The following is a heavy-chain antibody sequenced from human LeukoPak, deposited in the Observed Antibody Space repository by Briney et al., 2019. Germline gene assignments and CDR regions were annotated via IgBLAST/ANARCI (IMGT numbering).Heavy chain of an antibody. D-gene: IGHD6-13*01. V-gene: IGHV4-59*01. Sequence: SETLSLTCTVAGGSISSYYWSWIRQPPGEGLEWIGYIYYSGSTNYNPSLKSRVTISVDTSKNQFSLKLSSVTAADTAVYYCARGGKRIAARFDYWGQGTLVTVSS. CDR1: GGSISSYY. J-gene: IGHJ4*02. CDR3: ARGGKRIAARFDY. CDR2: IYYSGST.